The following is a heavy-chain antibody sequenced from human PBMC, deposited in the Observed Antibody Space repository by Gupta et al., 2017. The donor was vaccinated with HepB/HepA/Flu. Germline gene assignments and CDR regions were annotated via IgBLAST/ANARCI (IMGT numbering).Heavy chain of an antibody. CDR3: AKDSSGFSNWFDP. J-gene: IGHJ5*02. CDR2: ISGSGGGT. Sequence: EVQLLESGGGLVQPGGSLRLSCAASGFTFSSYAMRWVRQAPGKGLEWVTSISGSGGGTYYADPVKGRFTISRDKPKNTLFLQMNSMRAEDTAVYYCAKDSSGFSNWFDPWGQGTLVTVSS. D-gene: IGHD3-9*01. V-gene: IGHV3-23*01. CDR1: GFTFSSYA.